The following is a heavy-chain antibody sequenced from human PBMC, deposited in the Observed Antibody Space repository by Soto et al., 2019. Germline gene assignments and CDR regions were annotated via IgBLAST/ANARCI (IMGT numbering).Heavy chain of an antibody. V-gene: IGHV4-59*01. D-gene: IGHD3-10*01. CDR3: ARENYGSGSYYNRGFFDS. J-gene: IGHJ4*02. CDR1: GEAISDYY. CDR2: VYNSGRT. Sequence: SETLSLTCTVSGEAISDYYWSWIRQPPGKGLEWIGYVYNSGRTSYNPFLKSRVTILVDTSKNQFSLRLSSVTAADTAVYFCARENYGSGSYYNRGFFDSWGQGTLVTVSS.